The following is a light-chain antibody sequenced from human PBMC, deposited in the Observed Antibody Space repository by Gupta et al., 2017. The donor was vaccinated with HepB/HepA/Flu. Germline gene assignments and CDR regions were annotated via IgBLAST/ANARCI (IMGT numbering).Light chain of an antibody. V-gene: IGKV3-11*01. J-gene: IGKJ4*01. CDR2: DAS. CDR3: QQRSSWPSLT. Sequence: EIVLTQSPATLSLSPGERATLSCRASQTVSNYLAWYQQKPGQAPRLLIYDASNRATGIPARFSGSGSGVDFTLTISTIEPEDFAVYYCQQRSSWPSLTFGGGTKVEIK. CDR1: QTVSNY.